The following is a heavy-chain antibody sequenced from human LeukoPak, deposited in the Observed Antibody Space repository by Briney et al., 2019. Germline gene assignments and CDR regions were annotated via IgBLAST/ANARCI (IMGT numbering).Heavy chain of an antibody. CDR2: TYYRSKWYD. V-gene: IGHV6-1*01. CDR3: ARVTWQHLLLWFDS. CDR1: GDSVSNKTAA. Sequence: SQTLSLTCAISGDSVSNKTAAWNWIRQSPSRGLEWLGRTYYRSKWYDDYAVSVKSPITINPDKSKNQFSLQLNSVTPEDTAVYYCARVTWQHLLLWFDSWGQGTLVTVSS. J-gene: IGHJ5*01. D-gene: IGHD6-13*01.